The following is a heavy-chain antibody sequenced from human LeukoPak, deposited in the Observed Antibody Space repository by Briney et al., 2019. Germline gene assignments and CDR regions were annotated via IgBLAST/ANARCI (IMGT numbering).Heavy chain of an antibody. Sequence: GESLKISCKASGYRFTSYWISWVRQMPGKGLEWMGKIDPSDSYTNYSPSFQGHVTISGDKSISTASLQWSSLKASDTAMYYCARHEDCRNSSCHEPFDCWGQGTLVTVSS. D-gene: IGHD2-2*01. CDR3: ARHEDCRNSSCHEPFDC. CDR2: IDPSDSYT. CDR1: GYRFTSYW. V-gene: IGHV5-10-1*01. J-gene: IGHJ5*01.